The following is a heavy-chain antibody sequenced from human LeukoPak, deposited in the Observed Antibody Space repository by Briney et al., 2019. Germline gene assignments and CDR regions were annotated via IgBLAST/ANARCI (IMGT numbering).Heavy chain of an antibody. D-gene: IGHD1-26*01. CDR3: ARPTGGDAFDI. CDR2: INSDGSST. V-gene: IGHV3-74*01. CDR1: GLTFSSCG. Sequence: GGSLRLSCAASGLTFSSCGMHWVRQAPGKGLVWVSRINSDGSSTSYADSVKGRFTISRDNAKNTLYLQMNSLRAEDTAVYYCARPTGGDAFDIWGQGTMVTVSS. J-gene: IGHJ3*02.